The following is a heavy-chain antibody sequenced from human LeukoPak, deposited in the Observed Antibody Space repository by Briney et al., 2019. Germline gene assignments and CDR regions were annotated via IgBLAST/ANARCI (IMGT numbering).Heavy chain of an antibody. D-gene: IGHD1-26*01. CDR1: GYTFTSYG. J-gene: IGHJ6*02. Sequence: ASVKVSCKASGYTFTSYGISWVRQAPGQGLEWMGWISAYNGNTNYAQKLQGRVTMTTDTSTSTAYMELRSLRSDDTAVYYCARARAGGGSYYSYYYYGMDVWGQGTTVTVSS. CDR2: ISAYNGNT. V-gene: IGHV1-18*01. CDR3: ARARAGGGSYYSYYYYGMDV.